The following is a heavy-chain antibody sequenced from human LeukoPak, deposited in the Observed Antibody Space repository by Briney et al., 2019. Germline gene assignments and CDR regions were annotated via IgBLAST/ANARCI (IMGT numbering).Heavy chain of an antibody. CDR2: ISSSSSCI. D-gene: IGHD6-13*01. Sequence: GGSLRLSCAASGFTFSSYSMNWVRQAPGKGLEWVSSISSSSSCIYYADSVKGRFTISRDNSKNTLYLQMNSLRAEDTAVYYCAKPSLSSSRYSHFDYWGQGTLVTVSS. CDR3: AKPSLSSSRYSHFDY. CDR1: GFTFSSYS. J-gene: IGHJ4*02. V-gene: IGHV3-21*04.